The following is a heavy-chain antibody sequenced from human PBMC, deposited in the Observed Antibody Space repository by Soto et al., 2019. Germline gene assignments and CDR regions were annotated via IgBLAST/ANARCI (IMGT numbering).Heavy chain of an antibody. CDR2: ISGSGGST. V-gene: IGHV3-23*01. J-gene: IGHJ4*02. CDR3: AKNEFMVRGVKDY. Sequence: GGSLRLSYAASGFTFSSYAVSWVRQAPGKGLEWVSAISGSGGSTYYADSVKGRFTISRDNSKNTLYLQMNSLRAEDTAVYYCAKNEFMVRGVKDYWGQGTLVTVS. D-gene: IGHD3-10*01. CDR1: GFTFSSYA.